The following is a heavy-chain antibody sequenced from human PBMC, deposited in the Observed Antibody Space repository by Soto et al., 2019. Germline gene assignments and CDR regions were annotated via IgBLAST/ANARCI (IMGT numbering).Heavy chain of an antibody. CDR3: ARDKSSYYYYGMDV. Sequence: GGSLRLSCAASGFTFSSYGMHWVRQAPGKGLEWVAVIWYDGSNKYYADSVKGRFTISRDNSKNTLYLQMNSLRAEDTAVYYCARDKSSYYYYGMDVWGQGTTVTVSS. V-gene: IGHV3-33*01. CDR2: IWYDGSNK. CDR1: GFTFSSYG. J-gene: IGHJ6*02.